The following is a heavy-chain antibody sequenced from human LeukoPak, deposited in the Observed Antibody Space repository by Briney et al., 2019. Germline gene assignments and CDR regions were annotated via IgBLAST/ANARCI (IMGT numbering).Heavy chain of an antibody. Sequence: GGYLRRYGAAYGFTFSSYWMHWVRPAPGKGLVWVLRINSDGSSTTYADSVKGRFTISRDNAKNTLYLQMNSLRAEDTAVYYCARATRYCSGGSCVYYFDYWGQGTLVTVSS. J-gene: IGHJ4*02. CDR1: GFTFSSYW. CDR2: INSDGSST. D-gene: IGHD2-15*01. V-gene: IGHV3-74*01. CDR3: ARATRYCSGGSCVYYFDY.